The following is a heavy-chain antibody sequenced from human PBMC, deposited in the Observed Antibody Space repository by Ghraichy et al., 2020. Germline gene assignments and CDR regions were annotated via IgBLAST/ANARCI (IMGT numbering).Heavy chain of an antibody. D-gene: IGHD5-18*01. CDR1: GGSISSYY. J-gene: IGHJ4*02. Sequence: SETLSLTCTVSGGSISSYYWSWIRQPPGKGLEWIGYIYYSGSTNYNPSLKSRVTISVDTSKNQFSLKLSSVTAADTAVYYCARAYTAMAAFDYWGQGTLVTVSS. CDR2: IYYSGST. V-gene: IGHV4-59*01. CDR3: ARAYTAMAAFDY.